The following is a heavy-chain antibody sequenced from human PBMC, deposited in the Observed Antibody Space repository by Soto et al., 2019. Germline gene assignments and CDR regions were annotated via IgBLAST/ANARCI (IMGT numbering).Heavy chain of an antibody. J-gene: IGHJ4*02. V-gene: IGHV1-2*02. Sequence: GASVKVSCKASGYTFTGYYMHWVRQAPGQGLEWMGWINPNSGGTNYAQKFQGRVTMTRDTSISTAYMELSSLRVEDTAIYYCAKDVDYGGNPWGHWGQGALVTVSS. CDR1: GYTFTGYY. D-gene: IGHD4-17*01. CDR2: INPNSGGT. CDR3: AKDVDYGGNPWGH.